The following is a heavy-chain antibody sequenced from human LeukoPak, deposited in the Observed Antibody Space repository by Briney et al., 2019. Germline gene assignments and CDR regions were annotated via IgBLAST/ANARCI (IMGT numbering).Heavy chain of an antibody. CDR2: INPSGGST. Sequence: ASVKVSCKASGYTFTSYYMHWVRQAPGQGLEWMGIINPSGGSTSYAQKFQGRVTMTRDMSTSTVYMELSSLRSEDTAVYYCARGPADYYDSSGYPDYWGQGTLVTVSS. J-gene: IGHJ4*02. CDR1: GYTFTSYY. V-gene: IGHV1-46*01. CDR3: ARGPADYYDSSGYPDY. D-gene: IGHD3-22*01.